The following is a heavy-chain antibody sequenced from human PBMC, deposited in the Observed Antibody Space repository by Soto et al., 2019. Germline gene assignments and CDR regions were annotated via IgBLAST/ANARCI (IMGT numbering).Heavy chain of an antibody. V-gene: IGHV3-21*01. D-gene: IGHD2-2*01. Sequence: GGSLRLSCEASGFTFSSYSMNWVRQAPGKGLEWVSSISSSSGYIYYADSGKGRFTISRDNAKNSLYLQMNSLRAEDTTVYYFARDYCSSTSCDNYYYYMDVWGKGTTVTVSS. CDR3: ARDYCSSTSCDNYYYYMDV. CDR2: ISSSSGYI. CDR1: GFTFSSYS. J-gene: IGHJ6*03.